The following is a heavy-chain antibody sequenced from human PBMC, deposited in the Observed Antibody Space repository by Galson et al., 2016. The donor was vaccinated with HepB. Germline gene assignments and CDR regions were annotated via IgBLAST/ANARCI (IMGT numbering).Heavy chain of an antibody. CDR3: ARVGPSGYFFDY. CDR2: ITRDRNT. CDR1: GFTFSTYN. Sequence: SLRLSCAASGFTFSTYNMNWVRQAPGKGLERLSHITRDRNTYYADSVKGRFTISRDNAKNSLYLQMSSLRDEDTAVYYCARVGPSGYFFDYWGQGALVTVSS. J-gene: IGHJ4*02. D-gene: IGHD3-22*01. V-gene: IGHV3-21*05.